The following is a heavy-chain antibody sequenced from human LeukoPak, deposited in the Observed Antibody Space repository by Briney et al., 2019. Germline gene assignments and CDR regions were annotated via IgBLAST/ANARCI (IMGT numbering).Heavy chain of an antibody. J-gene: IGHJ1*01. D-gene: IGHD2-2*01. Sequence: GGSLRLSCAASGFTFSSYAMSWVRQAPGKGLEWVSVISATATYYADSVKGRFTISRDNSKNTLYLQMNSLRAEDTAVYYCAKDHGVVPAADEYFQHWGQGTLVTVSS. V-gene: IGHV3-23*01. CDR2: ISATAT. CDR3: AKDHGVVPAADEYFQH. CDR1: GFTFSSYA.